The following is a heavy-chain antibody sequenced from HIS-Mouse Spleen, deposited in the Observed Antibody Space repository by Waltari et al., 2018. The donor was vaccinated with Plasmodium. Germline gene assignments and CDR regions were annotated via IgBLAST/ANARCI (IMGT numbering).Heavy chain of an antibody. CDR1: GFPFSSYW. CDR3: ASSGSGSYYY. V-gene: IGHV4-34*01. D-gene: IGHD3-10*01. Sequence: VQLVESGGGLVQPGGSLRLSCAASGFPFSSYWMSWVRQAPGKGVEWIGEINHSGSTNYNPSLKSRVTISVDTSKNQFSLKLSSVTAADTAVYYCASSGSGSYYYWGQGTLVTVSS. J-gene: IGHJ4*02. CDR2: INHSGST.